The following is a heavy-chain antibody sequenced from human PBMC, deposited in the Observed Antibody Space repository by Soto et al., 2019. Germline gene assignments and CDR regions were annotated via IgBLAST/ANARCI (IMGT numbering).Heavy chain of an antibody. D-gene: IGHD3-10*01. CDR1: GGSVSSGSYY. CDR2: IYYSGST. J-gene: IGHJ4*02. V-gene: IGHV4-61*01. CDR3: ARTLTMVRGVIDY. Sequence: QVQLQESGPGLVKPSETLSLTCTVSGGSVSSGSYYWSWIRQPPGKGLEWIGYIYYSGSTNYNPSLKSRVTISVDTSKNQFSLKLSSVTAADKAVYYCARTLTMVRGVIDYWGQGTLVTVSS.